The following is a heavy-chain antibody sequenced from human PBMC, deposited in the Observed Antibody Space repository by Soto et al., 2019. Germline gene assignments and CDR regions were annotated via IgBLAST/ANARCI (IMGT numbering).Heavy chain of an antibody. V-gene: IGHV1-8*01. D-gene: IGHD3-16*02. J-gene: IGHJ4*02. CDR2: RNPDTGNT. Sequence: QVQLVQSGAEVKKPGASVKVSCKASGYTFTSYDINWVRQATGQGLEWMGWRNPDTGNTGYAQKFQGRVTMTRNTPISTAYMEVSSVRSEDTAVYYCARGQMITFGGVIASVGYWGQGTLVTVSS. CDR1: GYTFTSYD. CDR3: ARGQMITFGGVIASVGY.